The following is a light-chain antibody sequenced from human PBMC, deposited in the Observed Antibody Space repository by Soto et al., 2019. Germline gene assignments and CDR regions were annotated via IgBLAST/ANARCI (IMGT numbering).Light chain of an antibody. CDR2: LAS. CDR3: MQALQTPIT. Sequence: DIVMTQSPLSLPVTPGEPASISCRSSQSLLHSNENNYLDWYLQKPGQSPQLLLYLASNRASGVPDRFSGSGSGTDFTLKISRVEAEDVAVYYCMQALQTPITFGQGTRLEIK. CDR1: QSLLHSNENNY. V-gene: IGKV2-28*01. J-gene: IGKJ5*01.